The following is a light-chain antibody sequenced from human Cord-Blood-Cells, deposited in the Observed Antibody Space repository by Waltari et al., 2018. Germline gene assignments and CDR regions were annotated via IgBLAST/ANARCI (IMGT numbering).Light chain of an antibody. CDR3: SSYTSSSTYV. Sequence: QSALTQPASVSGSPAQSITISCTGTSSDVGGYNFVPWYQQHPGKAPKLMIYDVSNRPSGVSNRFSGSKSGNTASLTISGLQAEDEADYYCSSYTSSSTYVFGTGTKVTVL. CDR2: DVS. J-gene: IGLJ1*01. CDR1: SSDVGGYNF. V-gene: IGLV2-14*01.